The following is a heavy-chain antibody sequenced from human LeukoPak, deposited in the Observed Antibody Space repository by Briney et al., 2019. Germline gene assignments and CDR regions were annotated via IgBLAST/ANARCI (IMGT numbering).Heavy chain of an antibody. CDR3: ANADRYCSGGSCPVPDAFDF. CDR2: ISYSGST. J-gene: IGHJ3*01. Sequence: SETLSLTCTVSAGSISNYYWSWIRQPPGKGLEWIGYISYSGSTNYNPSLKSRVTISVDTSKNQFSLKLSSVTAADTAVYYCANADRYCSGGSCPVPDAFDFWGQGTMVTVSS. CDR1: AGSISNYY. D-gene: IGHD2-15*01. V-gene: IGHV4-59*12.